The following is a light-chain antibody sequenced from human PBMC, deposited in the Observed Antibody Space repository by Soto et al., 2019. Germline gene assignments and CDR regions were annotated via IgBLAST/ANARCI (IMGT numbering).Light chain of an antibody. V-gene: IGKV3-15*01. CDR2: GAS. CDR1: QRVSND. CDR3: QQRSTGPPLS. J-gene: IGKJ4*01. Sequence: ETVMTQSPATLSVSPGERATLSCRASQRVSNDFAWYQQKPGQAPRLLIYGASTRAIGIPDRFSGSGSGTEFTLTISGLQSEDFAVYYCQQRSTGPPLSFGVGTKVDIK.